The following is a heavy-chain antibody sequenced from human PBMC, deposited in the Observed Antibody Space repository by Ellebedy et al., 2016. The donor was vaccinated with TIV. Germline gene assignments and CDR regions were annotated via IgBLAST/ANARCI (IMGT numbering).Heavy chain of an antibody. CDR3: ARDGAAVWFGELVWAYYYYGMDV. V-gene: IGHV3-74*01. Sequence: GGSLRLXXAASGFTFSSYWMHWVRQAPGKGLVWVSRINSDGSSTSYADSVKGRFTISRDNAKNTLYLQMNSLRAEDTAVYYCARDGAAVWFGELVWAYYYYGMDVWGQGTTVTVSS. CDR2: INSDGSST. CDR1: GFTFSSYW. D-gene: IGHD3-10*01. J-gene: IGHJ6*02.